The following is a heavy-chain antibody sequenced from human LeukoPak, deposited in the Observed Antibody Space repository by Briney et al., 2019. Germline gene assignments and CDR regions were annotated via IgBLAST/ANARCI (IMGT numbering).Heavy chain of an antibody. CDR3: ARKYSSGWYGGFDY. Sequence: PGGSLRLSCAASGFTVSSNDMSWVRQAPGKGLECISVIYSGGSTDYADSVKGRLTISRDNSKNTLYLQMNSLRAEDTAVYYCARKYSSGWYGGFDYWGQGTLVTVSS. J-gene: IGHJ4*02. CDR1: GFTVSSND. V-gene: IGHV3-53*01. D-gene: IGHD6-19*01. CDR2: IYSGGST.